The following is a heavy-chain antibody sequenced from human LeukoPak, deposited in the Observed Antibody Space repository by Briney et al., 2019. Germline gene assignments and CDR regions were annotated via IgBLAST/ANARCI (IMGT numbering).Heavy chain of an antibody. V-gene: IGHV1-69*13. Sequence: AASVKVSCKASGGTFSSYAISWVGQAPGQGLEWMGGIIPIFGTANYAQKFQGRVTITADESTSTAYMELSSLRSEDTAVYYCARVCSSTSCYPYGTTYYYYYMDAWGKGTTVTVSS. CDR2: IIPIFGTA. D-gene: IGHD2-2*01. CDR3: ARVCSSTSCYPYGTTYYYYYMDA. J-gene: IGHJ6*03. CDR1: GGTFSSYA.